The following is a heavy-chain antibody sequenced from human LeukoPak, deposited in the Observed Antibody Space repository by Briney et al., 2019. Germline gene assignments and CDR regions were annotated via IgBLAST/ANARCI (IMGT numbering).Heavy chain of an antibody. CDR1: GFTFDDYG. D-gene: IGHD1-1*01. J-gene: IGHJ5*02. Sequence: GGSLRLSCAASGFTFDDYGMSWVRQAPGKGLEWVSGINWNGGSTGYADSVEGRFTISRDNAKNSLYLQMNSLRAEDTALYHCVRAYLDKYNWNDVSSWFDPWGQGTLVTVSS. CDR2: INWNGGST. CDR3: VRAYLDKYNWNDVSSWFDP. V-gene: IGHV3-20*01.